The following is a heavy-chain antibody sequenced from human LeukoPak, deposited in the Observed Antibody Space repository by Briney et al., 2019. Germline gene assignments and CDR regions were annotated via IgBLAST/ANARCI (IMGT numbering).Heavy chain of an antibody. Sequence: GSSVTVSCKASGGTFSSYAISWVRQAPGQGLEWMGGIIPIFGTANYAQKFQGRVTITADESTSTAYMELSSLRSEDTAVYYCASGTIVRFLEFRYYFDYWGQGTLVTVSS. CDR3: ASGTIVRFLEFRYYFDY. CDR2: IIPIFGTA. CDR1: GGTFSSYA. V-gene: IGHV1-69*01. J-gene: IGHJ4*02. D-gene: IGHD3-3*01.